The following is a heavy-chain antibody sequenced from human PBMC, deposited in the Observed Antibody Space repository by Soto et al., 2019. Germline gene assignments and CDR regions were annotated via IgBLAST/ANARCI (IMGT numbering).Heavy chain of an antibody. V-gene: IGHV1-18*01. CDR1: GYGFTTYG. CDR2: ISAHNGNT. J-gene: IGHJ4*02. D-gene: IGHD1-1*01. CDR3: ARGRYGDY. Sequence: QIHLVQSGAEVKKPGASVKVSCKGSGYGFTTYGITWVRQAPGQGLEWMAWISAHNGNTNYAQKLQGRVTVTRDTSTRTAYMELRSLLSADPTVYYCARGRYGDYWGQGALVTVSS.